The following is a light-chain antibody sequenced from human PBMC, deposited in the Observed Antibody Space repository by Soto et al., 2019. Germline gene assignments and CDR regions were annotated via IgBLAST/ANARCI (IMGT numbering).Light chain of an antibody. V-gene: IGKV1-5*01. CDR1: QSISSW. J-gene: IGKJ2*01. Sequence: DIQMTQSPSTLSASVGDRVTITCRASQSISSWLAWYQRKPGEAPKLLIYSASTLQSGVPSRFSGRGSGTDFTLSISSLQPEDFATYYCQQLYTYPYTFGQGTKVDIK. CDR3: QQLYTYPYT. CDR2: SAS.